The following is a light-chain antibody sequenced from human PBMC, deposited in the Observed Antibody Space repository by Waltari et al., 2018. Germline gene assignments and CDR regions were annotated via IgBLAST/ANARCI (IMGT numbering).Light chain of an antibody. CDR2: KAS. V-gene: IGKV1-5*03. CDR3: QQYHSLPFT. Sequence: DIQMTQSPSTLSASVGDRDTITCRASQSINTGLAWYQQKPGKAPKVLIYKASNLESGVPSKFSGRGSGTEFTLTISSLQPDDFAIYYCQQYHSLPFTFGPGTKVDVK. CDR1: QSINTG. J-gene: IGKJ3*01.